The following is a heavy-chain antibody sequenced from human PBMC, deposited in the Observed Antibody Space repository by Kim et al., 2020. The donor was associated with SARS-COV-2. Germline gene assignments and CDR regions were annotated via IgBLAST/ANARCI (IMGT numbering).Heavy chain of an antibody. J-gene: IGHJ4*01. D-gene: IGHD6-13*01. CDR1: GGSFSGYY. V-gene: IGHV4-34*01. CDR3: ARGLMGAAALFDY. Sequence: SETLSLTCTVYGGSFSGYYWSWIRQPPGKGLEWIGDIDHSGITNYNPSLKSRVTISLDTSKNHFSLKLSSVTAADTAVYYCARGLMGAAALFDYCVHGTL. CDR2: IDHSGIT.